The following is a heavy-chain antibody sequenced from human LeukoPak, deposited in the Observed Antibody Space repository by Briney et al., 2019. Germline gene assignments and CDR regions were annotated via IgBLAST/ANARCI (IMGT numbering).Heavy chain of an antibody. CDR1: GGPIRNYF. D-gene: IGHD3-22*01. CDR3: ARVIGDYDRRGLKNPYYFDY. V-gene: IGHV4-59*01. Sequence: PSETLSLTCSVSGGPIRNYFWSWIRQTPGTGLEWIGYIYYSGSTNYNPSLKSRVTISVDTSKNQFSLRLSSVTAADTAVYYCARVIGDYDRRGLKNPYYFDYWGQGTLVTVSS. J-gene: IGHJ4*02. CDR2: IYYSGST.